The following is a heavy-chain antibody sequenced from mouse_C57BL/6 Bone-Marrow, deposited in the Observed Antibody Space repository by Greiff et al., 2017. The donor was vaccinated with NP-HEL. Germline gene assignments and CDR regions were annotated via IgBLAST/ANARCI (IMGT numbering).Heavy chain of an antibody. CDR3: ARSGITTVVARNFDV. CDR1: GYTFTSYG. D-gene: IGHD1-1*01. CDR2: IYPRSGNT. V-gene: IGHV1-81*01. J-gene: IGHJ1*03. Sequence: QVQLQQSGAELARPGASVKLSCKASGYTFTSYGISWVKQRTGQGLEWIGEIYPRSGNTYYNEKFKGKATLTADKSSSTAYMELRSLTSEDSAVYVCARSGITTVVARNFDVWGTGTTGTVSS.